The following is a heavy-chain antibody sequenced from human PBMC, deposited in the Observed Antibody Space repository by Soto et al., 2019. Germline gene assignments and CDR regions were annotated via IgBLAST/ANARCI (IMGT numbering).Heavy chain of an antibody. Sequence: QVQLEQSGPEVKRPGTSVKVSCKASGGAFGRYSVSWVRQAPGQGLEWIGGVIPVFNISNYLLKFQGRVAIFADLSTSSVFMELRSLRSEDTALYYCARGDEMTAVTIFEYWGQGTLVTVSS. J-gene: IGHJ4*02. CDR2: VIPVFNIS. D-gene: IGHD4-17*01. V-gene: IGHV1-69*17. CDR3: ARGDEMTAVTIFEY. CDR1: GGAFGRYS.